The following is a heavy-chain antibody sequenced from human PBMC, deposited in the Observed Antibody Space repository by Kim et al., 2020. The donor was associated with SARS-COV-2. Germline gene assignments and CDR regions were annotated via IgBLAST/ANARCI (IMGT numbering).Heavy chain of an antibody. CDR1: GYTLTGYS. J-gene: IGHJ4*01. V-gene: IGHV1-18*01. Sequence: ASVKVSCKASGYTLTGYSINWVRQAPGQGLEWMGWISPYNGNTKYAQKFQGRVTLTTDTSTSTAYMELRSLRSDDTAVYYCARSPGYDFWSGYLLYFDYW. CDR3: ARSPGYDFWSGYLLYFDY. CDR2: ISPYNGNT. D-gene: IGHD3-3*01.